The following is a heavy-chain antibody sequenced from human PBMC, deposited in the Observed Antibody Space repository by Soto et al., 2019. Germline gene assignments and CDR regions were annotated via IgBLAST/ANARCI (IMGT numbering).Heavy chain of an antibody. CDR1: GYTLTELS. J-gene: IGHJ4*02. D-gene: IGHD3-10*01. CDR3: ATDPNYYGSGSPGDY. CDR2: FDPEDGET. V-gene: IGHV1-24*01. Sequence: ASVKVSCKVSGYTLTELSMHCVRQAPGKGLEWMGGFDPEDGETIYAQKFQGRVTMTEDTSTDTAYMELSSLRSEDTAVYYCATDPNYYGSGSPGDYWGQGTLVTVSS.